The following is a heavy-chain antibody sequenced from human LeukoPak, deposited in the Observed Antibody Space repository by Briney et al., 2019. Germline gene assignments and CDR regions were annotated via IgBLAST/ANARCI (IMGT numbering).Heavy chain of an antibody. Sequence: GGSLRLSCAASGFTFSSYWMHWVRQAPGKGLVWVSRINRDGSSTGYADSVKGRFTISRDNAKNTLYLQMNSLRAEDTAVYYCANTKQFEYWGQGTLVTVSS. V-gene: IGHV3-74*01. CDR1: GFTFSSYW. D-gene: IGHD1-1*01. J-gene: IGHJ4*02. CDR3: ANTKQFEY. CDR2: INRDGSST.